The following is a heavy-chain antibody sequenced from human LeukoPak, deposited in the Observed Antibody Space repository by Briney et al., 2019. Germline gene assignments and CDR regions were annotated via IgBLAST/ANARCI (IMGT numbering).Heavy chain of an antibody. CDR2: ISGSGDNT. CDR3: AKSGYSSGWHVGNFFYFYMDV. V-gene: IGHV3-23*01. Sequence: RAGGSLRLSCEASGFAFWNYAMSWVRLAPGKGLEWVSAISGSGDNTNYADSVKGRFTISRGNSKNTVYLQMNTLRAEDTAVYYCAKSGYSSGWHVGNFFYFYMDVWGKGTTVTVSS. J-gene: IGHJ6*03. CDR1: GFAFWNYA. D-gene: IGHD6-19*01.